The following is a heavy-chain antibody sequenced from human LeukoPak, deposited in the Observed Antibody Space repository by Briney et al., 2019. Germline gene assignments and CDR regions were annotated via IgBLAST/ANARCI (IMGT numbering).Heavy chain of an antibody. CDR1: GFTFSSYA. CDR3: AKDPPIAWEPYFDY. Sequence: AGGSLRLSCAASGFTFSSYAMSWVRLAPGKGLEWVSAISGSGGSTYYADSVKGRFTISRDNSKNTLYLQMNSLRAEDTAVYYCAKDPPIAWEPYFDYWGQGTLVTVSS. V-gene: IGHV3-23*01. J-gene: IGHJ4*02. CDR2: ISGSGGST. D-gene: IGHD1-26*01.